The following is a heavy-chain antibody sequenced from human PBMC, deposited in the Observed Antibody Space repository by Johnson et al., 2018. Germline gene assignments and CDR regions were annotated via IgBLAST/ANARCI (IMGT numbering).Heavy chain of an antibody. CDR1: GFTFGDYA. D-gene: IGHD1-1*01. Sequence: VQLVESGGGLAQPGRSLRLSCTTSGFTFGDYAMSWFRQAPGKGLEWVGFIRSKGFGATTEYAASVKGRFTTSRDVFKSVAYLQMNSLKTEDTAVYYCTVFDNNNGNDLYSNYYMDVWGQGTTVTVSS. CDR3: TVFDNNNGNDLYSNYYMDV. CDR2: IRSKGFGATT. V-gene: IGHV3-49*03. J-gene: IGHJ6*03.